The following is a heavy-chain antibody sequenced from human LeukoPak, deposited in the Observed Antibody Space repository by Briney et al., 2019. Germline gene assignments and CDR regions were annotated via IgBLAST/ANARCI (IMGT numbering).Heavy chain of an antibody. CDR3: ARVWLRRPYYYDSSGSPGAFDI. CDR1: GYSISSGYY. V-gene: IGHV4-38-2*02. CDR2: IYHSGST. J-gene: IGHJ3*02. Sequence: SETLSLTCTVSGYSISSGYYWGWIRQPPGKGLEWIGSIYHSGSTYYNPSLRSRVTISVDTSKNQFSLKLSSVTAADTAVYYCARVWLRRPYYYDSSGSPGAFDIWGQGTMVTVSS. D-gene: IGHD3-22*01.